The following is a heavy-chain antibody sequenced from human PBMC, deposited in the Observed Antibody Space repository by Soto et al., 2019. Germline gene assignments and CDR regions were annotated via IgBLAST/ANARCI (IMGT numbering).Heavy chain of an antibody. Sequence: SVKVSCTASGGTFSSYAICWVRQAPGQGLEWMGGIIPIFGTANYAQKFQGRVTITADESTSTAYMELSSLRSEDTAVYYCARVGYLRSYGSAALPSYYFDYWGQGTLVTVSS. V-gene: IGHV1-69*01. CDR3: ARVGYLRSYGSAALPSYYFDY. CDR2: IIPIFGTA. J-gene: IGHJ4*02. D-gene: IGHD1-26*01. CDR1: GGTFSSYA.